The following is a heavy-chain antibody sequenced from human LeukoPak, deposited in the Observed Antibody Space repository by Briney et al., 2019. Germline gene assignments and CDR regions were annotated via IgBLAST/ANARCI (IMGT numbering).Heavy chain of an antibody. CDR2: IYSVSDT. CDR3: ARWGYDSSGSYWDN. D-gene: IGHD3-22*01. Sequence: PGGSLRLSCAASGFSVSSNYMTWVRQAPGKGLQWVSVIYSVSDTFYADSVKGRFTISRDNSKNTVSLQMNSLRADDTAVCYCARWGYDSSGSYWDNWGQGTLVTVSS. CDR1: GFSVSSNY. J-gene: IGHJ4*02. V-gene: IGHV3-53*01.